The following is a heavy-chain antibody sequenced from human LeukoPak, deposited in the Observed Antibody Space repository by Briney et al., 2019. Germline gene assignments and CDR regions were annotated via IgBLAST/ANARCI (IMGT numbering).Heavy chain of an antibody. J-gene: IGHJ5*02. CDR3: ARSLAIVVVPAAAGFDP. CDR2: ISSSSSYI. Sequence: GGSLRLACAASGFTFSNYAMSWVRQAPGKGLEWVSSISSSSSYIYYADSVKGRFTISRDNAKNSLYLQMNGLRAEDTAVYYCARSLAIVVVPAAAGFDPWGQGTLVTVSS. CDR1: GFTFSNYA. V-gene: IGHV3-21*01. D-gene: IGHD2-2*01.